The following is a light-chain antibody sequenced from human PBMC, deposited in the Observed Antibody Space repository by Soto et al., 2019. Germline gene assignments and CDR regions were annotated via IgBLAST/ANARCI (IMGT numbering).Light chain of an antibody. CDR2: NNN. CDR3: AAWDDSLNGHAV. V-gene: IGLV1-44*01. Sequence: QSVLTQPPSASGTPGQRVTISCSGGNSNIGSNTVIWYQHLPGTAPKLLIYNNNQQPSVVPDRFSGSKSGTSASLAISGLQSEDEADYYCAAWDDSLNGHAVFGGGTQLTVL. CDR1: NSNIGSNT. J-gene: IGLJ7*01.